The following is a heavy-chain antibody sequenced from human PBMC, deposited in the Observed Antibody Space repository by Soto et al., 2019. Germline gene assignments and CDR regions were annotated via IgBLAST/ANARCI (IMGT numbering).Heavy chain of an antibody. V-gene: IGHV3-73*01. D-gene: IGHD2-2*02. CDR1: GFIFSGSA. J-gene: IGHJ6*02. CDR3: SRVQGAAIGDYYYHGMDV. CDR2: IRSRANNYAT. Sequence: GGSLRLSCTASGFIFSGSAIHWVRQASGEGLEWVGRIRSRANNYATSSAASVKGRFFFSRDDSKNTAYLQMNTLKTEDTAVYYCSRVQGAAIGDYYYHGMDVWGQGTTVTVSS.